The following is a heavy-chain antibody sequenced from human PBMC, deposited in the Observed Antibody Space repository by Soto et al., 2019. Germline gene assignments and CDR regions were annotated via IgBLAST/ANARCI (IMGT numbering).Heavy chain of an antibody. CDR2: IYYSGST. Sequence: SETLSLTCTVSGGSISSYYWSWIRQPPGKGLEWIGYIYYSGSTNYNPALKSRVTISVDTSKNQFSLKLSSVTAADTAVYYCARAAMAAAAWGWFDPWGQGTLVTVSS. CDR1: GGSISSYY. CDR3: ARAAMAAAAWGWFDP. D-gene: IGHD6-13*01. J-gene: IGHJ5*02. V-gene: IGHV4-59*01.